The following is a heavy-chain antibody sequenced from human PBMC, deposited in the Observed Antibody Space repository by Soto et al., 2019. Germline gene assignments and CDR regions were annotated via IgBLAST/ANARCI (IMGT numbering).Heavy chain of an antibody. CDR3: ARDQIFGASTIRDYYYGRDV. J-gene: IGHJ6*02. V-gene: IGHV3-30-3*01. CDR2: ISYDGSNK. CDR1: GFTFSSYA. D-gene: IGHD3-3*01. Sequence: QVQLVESGGGVVQPGRSLRLSCAASGFTFSSYAMHWVRQAPGKGLEWVAVISYDGSNKYYADSVKGRFTISRDNSKNPLYLQMNSLRAEDTAVYYCARDQIFGASTIRDYYYGRDVWGQGTTVTVSS.